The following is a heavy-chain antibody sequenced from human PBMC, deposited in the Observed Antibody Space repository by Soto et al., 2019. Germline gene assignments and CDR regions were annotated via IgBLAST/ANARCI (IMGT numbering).Heavy chain of an antibody. CDR3: ARNSGSYYYYGMDV. D-gene: IGHD1-26*01. V-gene: IGHV3-66*01. J-gene: IGHJ6*02. CDR1: GFSVSSNR. CDR2: IYSGGST. Sequence: GGFLRLSCTVSGFSVSSNRLGWVRQAPGKGLEWVSVIYSGGSTYYADSVKGRFTISRDNSKNTLYLQMNSLRAEDTAVYYCARNSGSYYYYGMDVWGQGTTVTVSS.